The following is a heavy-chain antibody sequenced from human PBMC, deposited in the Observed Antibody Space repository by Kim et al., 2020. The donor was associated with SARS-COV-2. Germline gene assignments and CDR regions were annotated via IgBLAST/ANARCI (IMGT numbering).Heavy chain of an antibody. CDR1: GFTFSSYA. CDR2: ISYDGSNT. CDR3: ARVPHYDILTGHDAFDI. Sequence: GGSLRLSCAASGFTFSSYAMHWVRQAPGKGLEWVAVISYDGSNTYYADSVKGRFTISRDNSKNTLYLQMNSLRAEDTAVYYCARVPHYDILTGHDAFDIWGQGTMVTVSS. D-gene: IGHD3-9*01. J-gene: IGHJ3*02. V-gene: IGHV3-30*04.